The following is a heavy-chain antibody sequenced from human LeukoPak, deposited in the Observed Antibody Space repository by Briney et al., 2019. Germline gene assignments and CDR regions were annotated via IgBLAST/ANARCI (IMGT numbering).Heavy chain of an antibody. V-gene: IGHV3-23*01. J-gene: IGHJ4*02. CDR2: ISGSGGST. D-gene: IGHD3-22*01. Sequence: GGSLRLSCAASGFTFSSYAMSWVRQAPGKGLEWVSAISGSGGSTYYADSVKGRFTITRDNSKNTLYLQMNSLRAEDPAVYYCAKCPHLLLPRQIDHWGQGTLVTVSS. CDR3: AKCPHLLLPRQIDH. CDR1: GFTFSSYA.